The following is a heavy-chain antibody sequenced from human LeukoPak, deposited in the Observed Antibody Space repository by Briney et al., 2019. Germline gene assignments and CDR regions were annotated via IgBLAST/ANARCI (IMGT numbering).Heavy chain of an antibody. CDR2: INHSGST. D-gene: IGHD3-3*01. Sequence: PSETLSLTCAVYGGSFSGYYWSWIRQPPGKGLEWIGEINHSGSTNYNPSLKSRVTTSVDTSKNQFSLKLSSVTAADTAVYYCARVLRFLEWTQHGMDVWGQGTTVTVSS. V-gene: IGHV4-34*01. CDR3: ARVLRFLEWTQHGMDV. J-gene: IGHJ6*02. CDR1: GGSFSGYY.